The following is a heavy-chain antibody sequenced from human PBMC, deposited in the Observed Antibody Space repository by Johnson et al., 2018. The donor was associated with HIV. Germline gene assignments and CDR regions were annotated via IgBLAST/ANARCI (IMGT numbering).Heavy chain of an antibody. J-gene: IGHJ3*02. CDR2: ISYDGRDA. V-gene: IGHV3-30*04. Sequence: QEQLVESGGGVVQPGTSLRLSCTASGFAFSSYALHWVRQAPGKGLEWVAVISYDGRDAYYADSVKGRFTSSRDNSKNTLYLQMNSLRPEDSAVYYCAKEQRCRAFDIWGQGTMVTVSS. D-gene: IGHD5-18*01. CDR1: GFAFSSYA. CDR3: AKEQRCRAFDI.